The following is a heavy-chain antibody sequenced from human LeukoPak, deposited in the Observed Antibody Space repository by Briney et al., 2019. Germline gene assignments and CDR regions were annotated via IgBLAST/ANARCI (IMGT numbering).Heavy chain of an antibody. CDR2: MNPNSGNT. D-gene: IGHD3-10*01. J-gene: IGHJ6*03. CDR1: GYTFTSYD. V-gene: IGHV1-8*01. Sequence: GASVKVSCKASGYTFTSYDINWVRQATGQGLEWMGWMNPNSGNTGYAQKFQGRVTMTRNTSISTAYMELSSLRSEDTAVYYCARGSRVLLWFGRKNYMDVRGKGTTVTISS. CDR3: ARGSRVLLWFGRKNYMDV.